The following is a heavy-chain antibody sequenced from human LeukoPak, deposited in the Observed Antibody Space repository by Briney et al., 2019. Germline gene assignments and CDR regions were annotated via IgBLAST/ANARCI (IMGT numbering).Heavy chain of an antibody. Sequence: SQTLSLTCTLSAPSISMYYSSSIRHPPRKRPEWIGYIYYSGSTNYNPSLKSRVTISVDTSKNQFSLKLSSLTAADTAVYYCAREHGDYYYGMDVWGQATTVTVSS. D-gene: IGHD4-17*01. CDR1: APSISMYY. CDR2: IYYSGST. V-gene: IGHV4-59*01. J-gene: IGHJ6*02. CDR3: AREHGDYYYGMDV.